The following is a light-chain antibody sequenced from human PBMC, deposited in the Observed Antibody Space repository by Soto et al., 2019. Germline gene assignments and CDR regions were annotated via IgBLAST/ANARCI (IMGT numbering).Light chain of an antibody. CDR1: QGISNY. CDR2: AAS. CDR3: QKYNSAPLT. J-gene: IGKJ3*01. Sequence: DIQMTQSPSSLSASVGDRVTITCRASQGISNYLAWYQQKPGKFPKLLIYAASTLHSGVPSRLSRSGSGTDYTLNISSLQPADVATYYCQKYNSAPLTFGPGTKVVIK. V-gene: IGKV1-27*01.